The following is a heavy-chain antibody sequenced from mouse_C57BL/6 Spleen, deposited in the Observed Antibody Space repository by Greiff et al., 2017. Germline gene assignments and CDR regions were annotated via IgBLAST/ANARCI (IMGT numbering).Heavy chain of an antibody. CDR3: ARSEDYDSAWFAY. D-gene: IGHD2-4*01. CDR1: GYTFTSYW. Sequence: QVQLQQPGAELVKPGASVKLSCKASGYTFTSYWMHWVKQRPGQGLEWIGMIHPNSGSTNYNEKFKSKATLTVDKSSSTAYMQLSSLTSEDSAVYYCARSEDYDSAWFAYWGQGTLVTVSA. V-gene: IGHV1-64*01. CDR2: IHPNSGST. J-gene: IGHJ3*01.